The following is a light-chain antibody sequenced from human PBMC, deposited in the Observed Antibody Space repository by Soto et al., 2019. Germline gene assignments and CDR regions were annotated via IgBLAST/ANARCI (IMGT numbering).Light chain of an antibody. CDR2: DAS. J-gene: IGKJ1*01. Sequence: DIPMTQSPSPPSASVGDRVTLTCRASQSISSWLAWYQQKPEKAPKLLIYDASSLESGVPSRFSGSGSGTEFTLTTSSLQPDDFATYYCQHYNSYSEAFAQGTKVDI. CDR1: QSISSW. CDR3: QHYNSYSEA. V-gene: IGKV1-5*01.